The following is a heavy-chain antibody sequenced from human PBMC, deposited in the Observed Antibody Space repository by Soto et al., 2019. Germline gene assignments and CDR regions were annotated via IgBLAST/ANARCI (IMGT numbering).Heavy chain of an antibody. CDR2: IIPILGIT. J-gene: IGHJ6*02. V-gene: IGHV1-69*02. Sequence: QVQLVQSGAEVKKPESSVKVSCKASGGTFSSYTISWVRQAPGQGLEWMGRIIPILGITNYAQKFQGRVTITADKSTSTAYMELSSLRSEDTAVYYCAIAVASTNGMDVWGQGTTVTVSS. D-gene: IGHD6-19*01. CDR1: GGTFSSYT. CDR3: AIAVASTNGMDV.